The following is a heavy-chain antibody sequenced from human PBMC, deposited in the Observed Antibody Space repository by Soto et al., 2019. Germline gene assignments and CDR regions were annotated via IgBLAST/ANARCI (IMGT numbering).Heavy chain of an antibody. D-gene: IGHD6-25*01. J-gene: IGHJ5*02. V-gene: IGHV4-31*02. CDR1: GLSLKSCGYY. Sequence: SETLSLTCTVSGLSLKSCGYYWSCVRQPPGRRLEWIGYIYYSGRTFYNPSLESRLTFSVDTYKKQLSLSLISVTAADTPVYYCARERPHGGRHASCGQGSLVTVCS. CDR3: ARERPHGGRHAS. CDR2: IYYSGRT.